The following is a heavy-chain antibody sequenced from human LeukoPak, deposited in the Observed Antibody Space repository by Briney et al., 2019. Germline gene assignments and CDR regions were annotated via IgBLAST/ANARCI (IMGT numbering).Heavy chain of an antibody. J-gene: IGHJ3*02. CDR3: ASGLRYFDWGLHAFDI. D-gene: IGHD3-9*01. CDR2: ISWNSGTI. Sequence: GGSLRLSCAASGFTFDDYAMHWVRQAPGKGLEWVSGISWNSGTIYYADSVKGRFTISRDNAKNSLYLQMNSLRAEDTAVYYCASGLRYFDWGLHAFDIWGQGTMVTVSS. CDR1: GFTFDDYA. V-gene: IGHV3-9*01.